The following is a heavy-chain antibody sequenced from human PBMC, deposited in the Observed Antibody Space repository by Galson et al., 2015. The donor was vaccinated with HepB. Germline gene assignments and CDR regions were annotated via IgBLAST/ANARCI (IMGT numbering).Heavy chain of an antibody. CDR1: GFSFSDYY. CDR3: ARGLPNYGMDV. V-gene: IGHV3-72*01. D-gene: IGHD4-11*01. J-gene: IGHJ6*02. Sequence: SLRLSCAASGFSFSDYYMDWVRQAPGKGLEWVGRTKNKADSSTTQYAASAKGRFTISRDDSKNSLYLQMNSLKTEDTAVYYCARGLPNYGMDVWGQGTTVTVSS. CDR2: TKNKADSSTT.